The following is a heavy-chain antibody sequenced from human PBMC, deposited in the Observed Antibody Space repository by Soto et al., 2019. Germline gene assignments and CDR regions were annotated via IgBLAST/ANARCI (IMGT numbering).Heavy chain of an antibody. J-gene: IGHJ4*02. Sequence: EVQVLDSGGGLVQSGGSLRLSCEASGFTFSNYPMSWVRQAPGKGLEWVSTITGGGTTYYADSVRGRLTLSRDKSKNTLYLPMYRLRVEGTAVYYCTKNNLNYHLASWGQGTLVTVSS. CDR1: GFTFSNYP. CDR3: TKNNLNYHLAS. CDR2: ITGGGTT. V-gene: IGHV3-23*01. D-gene: IGHD2-2*01.